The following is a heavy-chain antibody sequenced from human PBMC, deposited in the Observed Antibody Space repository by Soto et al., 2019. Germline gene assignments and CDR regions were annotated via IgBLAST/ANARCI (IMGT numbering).Heavy chain of an antibody. CDR1: GFTFSSYG. J-gene: IGHJ4*02. Sequence: QVQLVESGGGVVQPGRSLRLSCAASGFTFSSYGMHWVRQAPGKGLEWVAVISYDGSNKYYADSVKGRFTISRDNSKNTLYRQMNSLRAEDTAVYYCAKDQGSSSWYGPATTDRPPNLIDYWGQGTLVTVSS. CDR2: ISYDGSNK. CDR3: AKDQGSSSWYGPATTDRPPNLIDY. V-gene: IGHV3-30*18. D-gene: IGHD6-13*01.